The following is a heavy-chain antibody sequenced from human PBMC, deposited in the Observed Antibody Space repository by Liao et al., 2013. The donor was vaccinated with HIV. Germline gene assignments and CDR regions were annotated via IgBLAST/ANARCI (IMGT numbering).Heavy chain of an antibody. CDR3: AGLDVVVNGYYYYYMDV. CDR1: GGSISSYY. V-gene: IGHV4-59*10. J-gene: IGHJ6*03. D-gene: IGHD2-21*01. Sequence: QVQLQQWGAGLLKPSETLSLTCTVSGGSISSYYWNWIRQPPGKGLEWIGRIYTSGSTNYNPSLKSRVTISVDTSKNQFSLKLSSVTAADTAVYYCAGLDVVVNGYYYYYMDVWGKGTTVTVSS. CDR2: IYTSGST.